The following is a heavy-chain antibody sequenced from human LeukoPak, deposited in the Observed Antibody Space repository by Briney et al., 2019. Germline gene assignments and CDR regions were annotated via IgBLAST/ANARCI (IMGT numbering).Heavy chain of an antibody. J-gene: IGHJ6*02. CDR3: AKAEPGYSSGWYGYYGMDV. D-gene: IGHD6-19*01. Sequence: PGGSPRLSCAASGFTFSSYGMHWVRQAPGKGLEWVAVISYDGSNKYYADSVKGRFTISRDNSKNTLYLQMNSLRAEDTAVYYCAKAEPGYSSGWYGYYGMDVWGQGTTVTVSS. CDR1: GFTFSSYG. V-gene: IGHV3-30*18. CDR2: ISYDGSNK.